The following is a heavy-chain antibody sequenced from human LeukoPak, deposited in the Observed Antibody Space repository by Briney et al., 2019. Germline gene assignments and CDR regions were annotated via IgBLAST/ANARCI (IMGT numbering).Heavy chain of an antibody. CDR1: GFTFSSYD. CDR2: ISGSGGST. Sequence: GGSLTLSCAASGFTFSSYDMSWVRQAPGKGLEWVTAISGSGGSTYYGDSVKGRFTISRDNYKNTLYLQMNSLRAEDTAVYYCAKDHTPSSWYPSVYWGQGTLVTVSS. J-gene: IGHJ4*02. CDR3: AKDHTPSSWYPSVY. V-gene: IGHV3-23*01. D-gene: IGHD6-13*01.